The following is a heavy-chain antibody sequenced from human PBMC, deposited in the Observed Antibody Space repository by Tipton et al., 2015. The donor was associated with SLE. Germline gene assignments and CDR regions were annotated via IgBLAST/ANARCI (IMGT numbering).Heavy chain of an antibody. CDR3: ASPGSSAPGPYFQH. CDR2: IYYSGST. D-gene: IGHD6-25*01. J-gene: IGHJ1*01. CDR1: GGSFSGYY. V-gene: IGHV4-34*01. Sequence: TLSLTCAVYGGSFSGYYWSWIRQPPGKGLEWIGYIYYSGSTNYNPSLKSRVTISVDTSKNQFSLKLSSVTAADTAVYYCASPGSSAPGPYFQHWGQGTLVTVSS.